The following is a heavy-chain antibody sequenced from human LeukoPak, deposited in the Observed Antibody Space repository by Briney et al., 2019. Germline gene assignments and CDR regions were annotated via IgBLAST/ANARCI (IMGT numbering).Heavy chain of an antibody. CDR2: ISSGSTYT. CDR3: ARGDNGGDYFDY. Sequence: PGGSLRLSCAVSGFTFSDHDMSWIRQAPGKRLEWVSYISSGSTYTNYADSVEGRFTISRDNAKNSLYLQMNRLRAEDTAVYYCARGDNGGDYFDYWGQGTLVTVSS. CDR1: GFTFSDHD. J-gene: IGHJ4*02. D-gene: IGHD4-23*01. V-gene: IGHV3-11*05.